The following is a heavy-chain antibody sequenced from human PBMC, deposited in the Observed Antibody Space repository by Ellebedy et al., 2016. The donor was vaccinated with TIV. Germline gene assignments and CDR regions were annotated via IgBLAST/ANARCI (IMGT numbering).Heavy chain of an antibody. V-gene: IGHV3-66*01. D-gene: IGHD3-10*02. CDR2: IYTDDST. Sequence: GESLKISCAASKFTVSYNYMNWVRQAPGKGPEWVSGIYTDDSTDYADSVKGRFTISRDNSKNTLYLPMNSLRTEDTAVSYCARASFYDVDLSGWYFDLWGRGTLITVSS. CDR3: ARASFYDVDLSGWYFDL. CDR1: KFTVSYNY. J-gene: IGHJ2*01.